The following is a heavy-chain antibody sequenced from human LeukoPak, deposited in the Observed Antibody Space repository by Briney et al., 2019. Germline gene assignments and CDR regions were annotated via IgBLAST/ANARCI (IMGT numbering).Heavy chain of an antibody. CDR2: INTDGSST. Sequence: GGSLRLSCAASGFTFSSYWMHWVRQAPGKGLVWVSRINTDGSSTSYADSVKGRFTISRDNAKNTLYLQMNSLRAEDTAVYYCARMASPWSGIYYYYYYMDVWGKGTTVTVSS. V-gene: IGHV3-74*01. CDR3: ARMASPWSGIYYYYYYMDV. D-gene: IGHD3-3*01. J-gene: IGHJ6*03. CDR1: GFTFSSYW.